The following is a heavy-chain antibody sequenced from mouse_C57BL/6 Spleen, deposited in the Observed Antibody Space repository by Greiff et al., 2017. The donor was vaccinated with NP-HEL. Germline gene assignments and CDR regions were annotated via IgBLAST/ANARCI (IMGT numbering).Heavy chain of an antibody. CDR3: ARDPGNYVGVWFAY. CDR1: GYSITSGYY. J-gene: IGHJ3*01. D-gene: IGHD2-1*01. V-gene: IGHV3-6*01. CDR2: ISYDGSN. Sequence: VQLKESGPGLVKPSQSLSLTCSVTGYSITSGYYWNWIRQFPGNKLEWMGYISYDGSNNYNPSLKNRISITRDTSKNQFFLKLNSVTTEDTATYYCARDPGNYVGVWFAYWGQGTLVTVSA.